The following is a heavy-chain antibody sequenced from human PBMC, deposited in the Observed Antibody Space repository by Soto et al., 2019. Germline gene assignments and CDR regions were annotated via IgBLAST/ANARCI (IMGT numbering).Heavy chain of an antibody. V-gene: IGHV3-11*01. Sequence: QVQLVESGGGLVKPGGSLRLSCAASGFTFNDYFMNWIRQAPGKGLEWVSYISRSGNTIYYADSVKGRFTISRDNAKDSLYLQMNSLRVEDTAVYYCTRPEDSLDYLDYWGQGTLVTVYS. CDR1: GFTFNDYF. CDR3: TRPEDSLDYLDY. J-gene: IGHJ4*02. CDR2: ISRSGNTI. D-gene: IGHD2-15*01.